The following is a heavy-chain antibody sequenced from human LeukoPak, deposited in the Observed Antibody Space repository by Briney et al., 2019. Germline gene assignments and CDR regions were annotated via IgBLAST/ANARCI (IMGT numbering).Heavy chain of an antibody. V-gene: IGHV1-2*06. J-gene: IGHJ3*02. D-gene: IGHD2-15*01. Sequence: ASVKVSCKASGYTFTGYYMHWLRQAPGQGLEWMGRINLNSGGTNYAQKFQGRVTMTRDTSISPAYMELSRLRSNDTAVYHCASLPILCSGGCCYSIRAFDIWGQGTMVTVSS. CDR3: ASLPILCSGGCCYSIRAFDI. CDR2: INLNSGGT. CDR1: GYTFTGYY.